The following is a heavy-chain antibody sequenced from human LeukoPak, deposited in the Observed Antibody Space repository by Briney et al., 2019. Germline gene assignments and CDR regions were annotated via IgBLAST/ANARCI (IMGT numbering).Heavy chain of an antibody. CDR2: INHSGST. J-gene: IGHJ4*02. CDR1: GGSFSGYY. D-gene: IGHD3-3*01. V-gene: IGHV4-34*01. CDR3: ARGANYDFWSGYDKRYFDY. Sequence: SETLSLTCAVYGGSFSGYYWSWIRQPPGKGLEWSGEINHSGSTNYNPSLKSRVTISVDTSKNQFSLKLSSVTAADTAVYYCARGANYDFWSGYDKRYFDYWGQGTLVTVSS.